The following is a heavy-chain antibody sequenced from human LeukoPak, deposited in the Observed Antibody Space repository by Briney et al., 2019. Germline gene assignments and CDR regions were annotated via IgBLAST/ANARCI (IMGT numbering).Heavy chain of an antibody. CDR2: INPSGGST. V-gene: IGHV1-46*01. CDR3: ARDHSSGYYSRYFDY. Sequence: ASVKVSCKASGYTFTSYYMHWVRQAPGQGLEWMGIINPSGGSTSYAQKFQGRVTMTRDTSTTTVYMELSSLRSEDTAVYYCARDHSSGYYSRYFDYWGQGTLVTVSS. D-gene: IGHD3-22*01. CDR1: GYTFTSYY. J-gene: IGHJ4*02.